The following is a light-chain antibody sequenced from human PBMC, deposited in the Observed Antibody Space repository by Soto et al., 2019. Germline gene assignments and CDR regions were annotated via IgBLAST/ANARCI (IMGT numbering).Light chain of an antibody. CDR3: QQYNNWPPA. J-gene: IGKJ1*01. Sequence: EIVMTQSPATLSVSPGERATLSCRASQTVSSKLAWYQLKPGQAPRLLIYGASTRATDIPARFSGSGSGTDFALTIRSLQYEDFAVYYCQQYNNWPPAFGQGTTVE. CDR1: QTVSSK. V-gene: IGKV3-15*01. CDR2: GAS.